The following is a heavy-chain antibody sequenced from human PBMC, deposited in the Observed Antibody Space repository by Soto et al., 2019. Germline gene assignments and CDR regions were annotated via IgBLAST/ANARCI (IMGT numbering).Heavy chain of an antibody. CDR2: INPSGGST. CDR1: GYTFTSYY. V-gene: IGHV1-46*03. J-gene: IGHJ4*02. D-gene: IGHD3-3*01. CDR3: ARDSTYYDFWSVPSTPLYYFDY. Sequence: ASVKVSCKASGYTFTSYYMHWVRQAPGQGLEWMGIINPSGGSTSYAQKFQDRVTMTRDTSTSTVYMELSSLRSEDTAVYYCARDSTYYDFWSVPSTPLYYFDYWGQGTLVTVSS.